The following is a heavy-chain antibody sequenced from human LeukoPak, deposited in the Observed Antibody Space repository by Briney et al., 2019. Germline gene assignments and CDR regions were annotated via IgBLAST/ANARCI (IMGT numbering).Heavy chain of an antibody. J-gene: IGHJ4*02. Sequence: GGSLRLSCAASGFTFSNHAMTWVCQAPGKGLEWVSTINISGGSTFYADSVKGRFTISRDNSKNTLSLQMNSLRAEDTAIYYCAKGESKDYLNYFDYLNYFDHWGQGALVTVSS. CDR2: INISGGST. V-gene: IGHV3-23*01. CDR1: GFTFSNHA. D-gene: IGHD2/OR15-2a*01. CDR3: AKGESKDYLNYFDYLNYFDH.